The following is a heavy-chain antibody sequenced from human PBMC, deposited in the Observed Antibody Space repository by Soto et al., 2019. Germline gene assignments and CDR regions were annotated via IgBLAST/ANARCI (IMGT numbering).Heavy chain of an antibody. V-gene: IGHV4-39*01. CDR1: GGSISSSSYY. Sequence: SETLSLTCTVSGGSISSSSYYWGWIRQPPGKGLEWIGSIYYSGSTYYNPSLKSRVTISVDTSKNQFSLKLSSVTAADTAVYYCARQGQARLLWFGGSFDYWGQGTLVTVSS. J-gene: IGHJ4*02. D-gene: IGHD3-10*01. CDR3: ARQGQARLLWFGGSFDY. CDR2: IYYSGST.